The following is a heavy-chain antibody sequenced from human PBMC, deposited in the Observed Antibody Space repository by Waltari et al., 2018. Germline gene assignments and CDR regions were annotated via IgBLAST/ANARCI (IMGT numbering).Heavy chain of an antibody. CDR1: GGSISGYF. CDR2: VFTSGSP. D-gene: IGHD3-16*01. CDR3: ARHRRLRNKYYYDLDV. Sequence: QVHLQESGPGLVKPSETLSLTCIVSGGSISGYFWSWVRQPAGKGLEWIGRVFTSGSPNYNPSLKSRVTVSLDTAKNQFSLNLSSLTAADTGVYYCARHRRLRNKYYYDLDVWGQGTTVSLSS. V-gene: IGHV4-4*07. J-gene: IGHJ6*02.